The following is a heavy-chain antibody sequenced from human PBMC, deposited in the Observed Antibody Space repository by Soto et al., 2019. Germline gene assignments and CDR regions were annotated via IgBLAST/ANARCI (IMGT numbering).Heavy chain of an antibody. J-gene: IGHJ4*02. Sequence: SVKVSCKASGGTFSSYAISWVRQAPGQGLEWMGGIIPIFGTANYAQKFQGRVTITADESTSTAYMELSSLSSEDTAVYYCARIRYSYGYDTELGYFDYWGQGTLVTVSS. CDR2: IIPIFGTA. V-gene: IGHV1-69*13. CDR1: GGTFSSYA. D-gene: IGHD5-18*01. CDR3: ARIRYSYGYDTELGYFDY.